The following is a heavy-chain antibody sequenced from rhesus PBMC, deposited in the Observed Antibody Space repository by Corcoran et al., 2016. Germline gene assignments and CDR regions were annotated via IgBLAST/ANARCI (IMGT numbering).Heavy chain of an antibody. CDR2: INPLVGIT. Sequence: VQLVQSGAEVQKPGSSVKVSCKSSGFTFGRSAISWVRRAPGQGLEWMGVINPLVGITNYAEKCQGRVTITADTSTSTAYMELSSLRSEDTAVYYCARGWRAAGYGLDSWGQGVVVTVSS. V-gene: IGHV1-198*02. J-gene: IGHJ6*01. D-gene: IGHD6-13*01. CDR3: ARGWRAAGYGLDS. CDR1: GFTFGRSA.